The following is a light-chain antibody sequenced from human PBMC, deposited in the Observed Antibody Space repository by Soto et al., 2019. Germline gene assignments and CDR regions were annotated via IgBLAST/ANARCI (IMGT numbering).Light chain of an antibody. J-gene: IGKJ2*01. CDR3: QQYGSSPQT. CDR2: GAS. CDR1: QSVSRTY. V-gene: IGKV3-20*01. Sequence: EIVLTQSPGTLSLSPGERATLSCRASQSVSRTYMAWYQQKPGQAPRLLIYGASNRATGIPDRFSGSGSGTGFTLTIGGLEPEDFAVYYCQQYGSSPQTFGQGTRLKIK.